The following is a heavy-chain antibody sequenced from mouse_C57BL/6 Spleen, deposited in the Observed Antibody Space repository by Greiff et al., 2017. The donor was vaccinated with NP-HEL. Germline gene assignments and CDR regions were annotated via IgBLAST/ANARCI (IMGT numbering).Heavy chain of an antibody. D-gene: IGHD2-4*01. J-gene: IGHJ4*01. Sequence: EVMLVESGGGLVQSGRSLRLSCATSGFTFSDFYMEWVRQAPGKGLEWIAASRNKANDYTTEYSASVKGRFIVSRDTSQSILYLQMNALRAEDTAIYYCARDARLRPMDYWGQGTSVTVSS. CDR3: ARDARLRPMDY. CDR1: GFTFSDFY. CDR2: SRNKANDYTT. V-gene: IGHV7-1*01.